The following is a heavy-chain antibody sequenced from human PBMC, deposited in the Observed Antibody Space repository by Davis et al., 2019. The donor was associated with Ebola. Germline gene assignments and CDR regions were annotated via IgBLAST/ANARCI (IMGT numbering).Heavy chain of an antibody. CDR2: ISAYNGNT. CDR3: ASLYSSSWVA. V-gene: IGHV1-18*01. Sequence: ASVQVSCKASGYTFTSSGISWVRQAPGQGLEWMGWISAYNGNTNYAQKLQGRVTMTTDTSTSTAYMELRSLRSEDTAVDYCASLYSSSWVAWGQGTLVTVSS. D-gene: IGHD6-13*01. CDR1: GYTFTSSG. J-gene: IGHJ5*02.